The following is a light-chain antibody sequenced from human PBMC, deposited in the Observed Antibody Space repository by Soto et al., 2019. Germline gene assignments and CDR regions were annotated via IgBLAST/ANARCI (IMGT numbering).Light chain of an antibody. Sequence: QSVLTQPPSASASLGASVTLTCTLSSGYSNYKVDWYQQRPGKGPRFVMRVGTGGIVGSKGDGIPDRFSVLGSGLNRYLTIKNIQEEDESDYHCGADHGSGSNFVYHEVGGGTQLTVL. J-gene: IGLJ2*01. V-gene: IGLV9-49*01. CDR1: SGYSNYK. CDR2: VGTGGIVG. CDR3: GADHGSGSNFVYHE.